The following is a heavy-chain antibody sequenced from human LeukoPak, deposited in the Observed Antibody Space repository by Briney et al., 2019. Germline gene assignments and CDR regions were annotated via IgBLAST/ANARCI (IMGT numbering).Heavy chain of an antibody. CDR1: GFTFSHYW. CDR2: TNQDGSDC. D-gene: IGHD1-26*01. CDR3: ARDGGGIYYHAFDI. J-gene: IGHJ3*02. V-gene: IGHV3-7*05. Sequence: GGSLRLSCAASGFTFSHYWMSWVRQAPGKGLEWVANTNQDGSDCYYVDSVKGRFTISRDNAKNSLYLQMDSLRAEDTAVYYCARDGGGIYYHAFDIWGQGTMVTVSS.